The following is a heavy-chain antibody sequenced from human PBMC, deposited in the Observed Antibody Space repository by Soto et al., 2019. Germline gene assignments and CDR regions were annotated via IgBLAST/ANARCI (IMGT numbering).Heavy chain of an antibody. CDR1: GGSISSGDYY. Sequence: QVQLQESGPGLVKPSQTLSLTCTVSGGSISSGDYYWSWIRQPPGKGLEWIGYIYYSGSTYYNPSLKSRDTISVDTSKNQFSLKLSSVTAADTAVYYCASSISRFGELLYPYYFDYWGQGTLVTVSS. J-gene: IGHJ4*02. CDR3: ASSISRFGELLYPYYFDY. V-gene: IGHV4-30-4*01. CDR2: IYYSGST. D-gene: IGHD3-10*02.